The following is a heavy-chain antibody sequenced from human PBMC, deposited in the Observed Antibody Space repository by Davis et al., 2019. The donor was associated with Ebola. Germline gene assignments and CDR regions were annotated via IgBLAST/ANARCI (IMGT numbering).Heavy chain of an antibody. D-gene: IGHD3-22*01. CDR1: GGSISSSSW. CDR2: IYHGGTT. Sequence: SETLSLTCAVSGGSISSSSWWSWVRQPPGKGLEWIGEIYHGGTTNYNPSLKSRVTISLDKSKNQFSLKLSSVTAADTAVYYCARDYYDSSGYLWYFDLWAVAPWSLSPQ. J-gene: IGHJ2*01. CDR3: ARDYYDSSGYLWYFDL. V-gene: IGHV4-4*02.